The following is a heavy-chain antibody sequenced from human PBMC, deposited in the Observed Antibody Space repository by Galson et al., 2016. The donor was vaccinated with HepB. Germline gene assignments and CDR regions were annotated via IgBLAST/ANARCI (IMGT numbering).Heavy chain of an antibody. J-gene: IGHJ3*02. D-gene: IGHD3-16*02. CDR1: GFSFSDYY. Sequence: SLRLSCAASGFSFSDYYMSWVRQAPGKGLEWVSCISDRGAYTNYADSVKGRFTISRDNSKNTLYLQMNSLRAEDTAVYYCARGFRLGDLSSPRERDAFDMWGQGTMVTVSS. CDR2: ISDRGAYT. CDR3: ARGFRLGDLSSPRERDAFDM. V-gene: IGHV3-11*05.